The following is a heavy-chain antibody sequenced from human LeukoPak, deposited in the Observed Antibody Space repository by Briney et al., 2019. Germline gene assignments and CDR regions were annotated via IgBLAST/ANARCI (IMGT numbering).Heavy chain of an antibody. Sequence: GSLRLSCAASGLTFSDWFMSWIRQAPGKGLEWVSYISPSGTDTKLAESVKGRFTISRDNAKNSLYLQMNSLRAEDTAVYFCARFFRSERDTNFDYWGQGTLVTVSS. D-gene: IGHD3-10*01. J-gene: IGHJ4*02. CDR1: GLTFSDWF. V-gene: IGHV3-11*06. CDR3: ARFFRSERDTNFDY. CDR2: ISPSGTDT.